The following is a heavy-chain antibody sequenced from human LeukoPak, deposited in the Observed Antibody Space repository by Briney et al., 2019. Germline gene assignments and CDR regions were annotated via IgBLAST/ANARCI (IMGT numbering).Heavy chain of an antibody. Sequence: SETLSLTCTVSGGSISSSSYYWGWIRQPPGKGLEWIGEINHSGSTNYNPSLKSRVTISVDTSKNQFSLKLSSVTAADTAVYYCARHAVLLWFGEFTYWGQGTLVTVSS. CDR2: INHSGST. CDR1: GGSISSSSYY. J-gene: IGHJ4*02. CDR3: ARHAVLLWFGEFTY. V-gene: IGHV4-39*01. D-gene: IGHD3-10*01.